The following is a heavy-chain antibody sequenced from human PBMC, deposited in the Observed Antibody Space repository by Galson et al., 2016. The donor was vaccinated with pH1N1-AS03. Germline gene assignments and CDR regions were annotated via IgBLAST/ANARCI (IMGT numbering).Heavy chain of an antibody. CDR2: ISGSDSGT. V-gene: IGHV3-23*01. J-gene: IGHJ4*02. Sequence: SLRLSCAASGFTFSDYSLNWISQAPGEGLEWVSAISGSDSGTYITDSVKGRFAISRHNSKNTLYMQMNSLRAEDTAIYYCAKAPLGSCTGALCYVFDYWGQGTLVTVSS. CDR1: GFTFSDYS. D-gene: IGHD2-8*02. CDR3: AKAPLGSCTGALCYVFDY.